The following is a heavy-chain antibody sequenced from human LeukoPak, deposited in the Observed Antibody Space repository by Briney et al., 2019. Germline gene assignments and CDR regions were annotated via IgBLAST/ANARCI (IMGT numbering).Heavy chain of an antibody. J-gene: IGHJ6*03. CDR3: AAPGDSSGYSPYYYYYMDV. V-gene: IGHV4-39*01. Sequence: SETLSLTCTVSGGSLSSSSYYWGWIRQPPGKGLEWIGSIYYSGSTYYNPSLKSRVTLSVDTSKNQFSLKLSSVTAADTAVYYCAAPGDSSGYSPYYYYYMDVWGKGTTVTVSS. D-gene: IGHD3-22*01. CDR2: IYYSGST. CDR1: GGSLSSSSYY.